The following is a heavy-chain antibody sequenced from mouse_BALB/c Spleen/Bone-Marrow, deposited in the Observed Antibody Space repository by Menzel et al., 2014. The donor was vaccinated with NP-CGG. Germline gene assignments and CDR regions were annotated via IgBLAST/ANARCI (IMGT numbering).Heavy chain of an antibody. J-gene: IGHJ2*01. CDR1: GFNIKDTF. V-gene: IGHV14-3*02. CDR2: IDPANGNT. Sequence: VQLQQPGAELVKPGASVKLSCTGSGFNIKDTFMHWVKQRPEQGLEWIGRIDPANGNTKYDPKFQGKATLTADTSSNTTYLQLTRLTSEDTAVYYCTRGEDYWGQGTPRAVSS. CDR3: TRGEDY.